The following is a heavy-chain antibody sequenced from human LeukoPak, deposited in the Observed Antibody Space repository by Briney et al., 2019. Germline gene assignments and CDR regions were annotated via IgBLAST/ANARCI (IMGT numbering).Heavy chain of an antibody. D-gene: IGHD5-18*01. CDR1: AFTFSTYG. V-gene: IGHV3-30*02. CDR3: AKAGYSYGYSDWYFDL. CDR2: IGYDGSNK. Sequence: GGSLRLSCVASAFTFSTYGMHWVRQAPGKGLEWVAFIGYDGSNKYYADSVKGRFTISRDNSKNTLYLQMNSLRPEGTAVYYCAKAGYSYGYSDWYFDLWGRGTLVTVSS. J-gene: IGHJ2*01.